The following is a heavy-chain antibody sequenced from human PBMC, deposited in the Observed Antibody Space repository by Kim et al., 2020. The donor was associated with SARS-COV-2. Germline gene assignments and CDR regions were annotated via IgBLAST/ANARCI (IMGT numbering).Heavy chain of an antibody. CDR1: GFTFSSYS. V-gene: IGHV3-48*02. D-gene: IGHD1-26*01. CDR2: ISSSSSTI. CDR3: ARDLISRPFRYCEGYDY. J-gene: IGHJ4*02. Sequence: GGSLRLSCAASGFTFSSYSMNWVRQAPGKGLEWVSYISSSSSTIYYADSVKGRFTISRDNAKNSLYLQMNSLRDEDTAVYYCARDLISRPFRYCEGYDYWGQGTLVTVSS.